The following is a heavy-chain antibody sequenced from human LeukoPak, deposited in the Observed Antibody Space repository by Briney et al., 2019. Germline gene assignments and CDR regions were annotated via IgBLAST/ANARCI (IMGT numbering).Heavy chain of an antibody. CDR1: GFTFSTYA. Sequence: GGSLRLSCAASGFTFSTYAMHWVRQAPGKGLEWVSSISSSSSYIYYADSVKGRFTISRDNAKNSLYLQMNSLRAEDTAVYYCASVEMATIVLDYWGQGTLVTVSS. D-gene: IGHD5-24*01. CDR3: ASVEMATIVLDY. CDR2: ISSSSSYI. J-gene: IGHJ4*02. V-gene: IGHV3-21*01.